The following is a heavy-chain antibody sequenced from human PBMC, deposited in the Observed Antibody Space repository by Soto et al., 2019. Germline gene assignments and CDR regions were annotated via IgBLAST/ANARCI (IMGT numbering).Heavy chain of an antibody. CDR3: ARAGYSHGEFDH. Sequence: EALSLTWTNACGCVSSGSYSWIWILQPPGRGLECIGYIYHSGDTNYNPSIKSRVTISVDTSKNHSSLKLSSVTSADTAMYYCARAGYSHGEFDHWGQGTLVTVSS. V-gene: IGHV4-61*03. CDR2: IYHSGDT. J-gene: IGHJ4*02. CDR1: CGCVSSGSYS. D-gene: IGHD5-18*01.